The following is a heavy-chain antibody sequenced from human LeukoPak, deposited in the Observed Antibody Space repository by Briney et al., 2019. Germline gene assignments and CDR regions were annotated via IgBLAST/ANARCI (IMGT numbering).Heavy chain of an antibody. J-gene: IGHJ4*02. D-gene: IGHD3-10*01. CDR3: ARALWFGEPYFDY. CDR2: IYYSGST. CDR1: GGSVSSGSYY. Sequence: PSETLSLTCTVSGGSVSSGSYYWSWIRQPPGKVLEWIGYIYYSGSTNYNPSLKSRVTISVDTSKNQFSLKLSSVTAADTAMYYCARALWFGEPYFDYWGQGTLVTVSS. V-gene: IGHV4-61*01.